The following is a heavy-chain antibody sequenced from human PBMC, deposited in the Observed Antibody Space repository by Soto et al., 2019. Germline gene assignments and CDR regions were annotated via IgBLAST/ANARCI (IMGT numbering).Heavy chain of an antibody. D-gene: IGHD5-12*01. Sequence: QVQLQESGPGLVKASQTLSLTCTLSGASVSSAEHYWSLIRQPPGKGLEWIGYSYYSWGSYYNASLQWRVGISADTSQNQFSLKLTSVTAADTAVYYCARLSGYDTAGAADKWGPGILVSVSS. CDR1: GASVSSAEHY. CDR3: ARLSGYDTAGAADK. J-gene: IGHJ4*02. CDR2: SYYSWGS. V-gene: IGHV4-30-4*01.